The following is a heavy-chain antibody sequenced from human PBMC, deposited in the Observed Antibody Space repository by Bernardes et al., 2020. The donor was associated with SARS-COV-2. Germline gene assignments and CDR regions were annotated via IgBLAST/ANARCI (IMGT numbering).Heavy chain of an antibody. Sequence: ASVKVSCQASGFTFTDYYMHWVRQAPGQGRAWVGWVSPVRGGTEYAQKLQGRVIMTRDTSISTAYMELSRLTSNDTAVYFCASETYSGGSDFDYWGQGTLVTVSS. V-gene: IGHV1-2*02. CDR1: GFTFTDYY. D-gene: IGHD2-21*01. CDR3: ASETYSGGSDFDY. J-gene: IGHJ4*02. CDR2: VSPVRGGT.